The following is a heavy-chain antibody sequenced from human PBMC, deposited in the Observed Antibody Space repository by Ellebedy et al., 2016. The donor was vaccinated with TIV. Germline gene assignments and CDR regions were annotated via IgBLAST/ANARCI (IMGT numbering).Heavy chain of an antibody. D-gene: IGHD6-13*01. J-gene: IGHJ4*02. CDR2: VNGGGIVI. CDR1: GFTFSSYA. Sequence: PGGSLRLSCAASGFTFSSYAMSWVRQAPGKGLEWVAGVNGGGIVIAYADSVKGRFTISRDNSKNTLDLQMNSLRAEDTAVYYCAKDMGGIAAAGVLDYWGQGTLVTVSS. CDR3: AKDMGGIAAAGVLDY. V-gene: IGHV3-23*01.